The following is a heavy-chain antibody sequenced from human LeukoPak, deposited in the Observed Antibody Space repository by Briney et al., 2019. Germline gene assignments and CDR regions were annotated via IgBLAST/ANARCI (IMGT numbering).Heavy chain of an antibody. CDR3: ARQWLVSPLFDY. Sequence: SETLSLTCTVSGGSISSSSSYWGWIRQPPGKGLEWIGNIYYSGSTYYNPSLKSRVTISVDTSKNQLSLKLSSMTAADTAVYYCARQWLVSPLFDYWGQGTLVTVSS. CDR2: IYYSGST. CDR1: GGSISSSSSY. J-gene: IGHJ4*02. D-gene: IGHD6-19*01. V-gene: IGHV4-39*01.